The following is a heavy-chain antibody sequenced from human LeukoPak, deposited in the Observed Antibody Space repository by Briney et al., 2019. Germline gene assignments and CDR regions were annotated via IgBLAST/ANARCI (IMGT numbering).Heavy chain of an antibody. CDR2: IRYDGSNK. CDR1: GFTFSSYG. CDR3: AKVFPPYGGNSGEDVYFDY. D-gene: IGHD4-23*01. V-gene: IGHV3-30*02. J-gene: IGHJ4*02. Sequence: GGSLRLSCAASGFTFSSYGMHWVRQAPGKGLEWVAFIRYDGSNKYYADSVKGRFTISRDNSKNTLYLQMNSLRAEDTAVYYCAKVFPPYGGNSGEDVYFDYWGQGTLVTVSS.